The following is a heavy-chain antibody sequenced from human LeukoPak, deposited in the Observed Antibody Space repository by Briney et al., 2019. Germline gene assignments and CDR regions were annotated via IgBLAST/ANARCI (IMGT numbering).Heavy chain of an antibody. J-gene: IGHJ4*02. CDR1: GGSISSYY. CDR2: IYYSGST. D-gene: IGHD2-15*01. Sequence: SETLSLTCTVSGGSISSYYWSWIRQPPGKGLEWIGYIYYSGSTNYNPSLKSRVTISVHTSKNQFSLKLSSVTAADTAVYYCARVLGYCSGGSCYIFDYWGQGTLVTVSS. V-gene: IGHV4-59*01. CDR3: ARVLGYCSGGSCYIFDY.